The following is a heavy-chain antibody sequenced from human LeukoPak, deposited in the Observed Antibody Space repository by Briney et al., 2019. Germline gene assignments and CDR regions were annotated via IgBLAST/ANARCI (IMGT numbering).Heavy chain of an antibody. CDR3: ARQDSSSLYPYYYYYGMDV. D-gene: IGHD6-13*01. Sequence: SLETLSLTCTVSGGSISSYYRSWIRQPPGKGLEWIGYIYYSGSTNYNPSLKSRVTISVDTSKNQFSLKLSSVTAADTAVYYCARQDSSSLYPYYYYYGMDVWGQGTTVTVSS. J-gene: IGHJ6*02. V-gene: IGHV4-59*08. CDR1: GGSISSYY. CDR2: IYYSGST.